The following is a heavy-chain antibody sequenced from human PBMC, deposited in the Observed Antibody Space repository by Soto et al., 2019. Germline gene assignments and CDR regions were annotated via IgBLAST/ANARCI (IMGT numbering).Heavy chain of an antibody. CDR3: ARGLRSGYVYIWGSYRYTRAAFDY. D-gene: IGHD3-16*02. CDR2: INHSGST. Sequence: PSETLSLTCGVEGGSFSGYYWSWIRKPPWKGLEWIGEINHSGSTNYNPSLKSRVTISVDTSKNQFSLKLSSVTAADTAVYYCARGLRSGYVYIWGSYRYTRAAFDYWGQGTLDTVSS. CDR1: GGSFSGYY. J-gene: IGHJ4*02. V-gene: IGHV4-34*01.